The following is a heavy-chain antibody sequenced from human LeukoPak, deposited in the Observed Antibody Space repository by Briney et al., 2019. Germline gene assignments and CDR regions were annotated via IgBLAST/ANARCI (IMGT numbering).Heavy chain of an antibody. V-gene: IGHV3-9*01. CDR1: GFTFDDYA. J-gene: IGHJ5*02. CDR2: ISWNSGSI. Sequence: GGSLRLSCAASGFTFDDYAMQWVRQAPGKGLEWVSGISWNSGSIGYADSVKGRFTISRDNAKNSLYLQMNSLRAEDTAVYYCARDLGQYYDTSDNWFDPWGQGTLVTVSS. CDR3: ARDLGQYYDTSDNWFDP. D-gene: IGHD3-22*01.